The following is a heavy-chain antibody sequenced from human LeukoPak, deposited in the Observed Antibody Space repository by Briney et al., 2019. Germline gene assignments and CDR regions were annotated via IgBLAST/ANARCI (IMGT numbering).Heavy chain of an antibody. CDR1: GYSISSGYY. Sequence: PSETLSLTCSVSGYSISSGYYWGWIRQPPGKGLEWIGSFYHSGNTYYNPSLKSRVTISVDTSKNQFSLKLSSVTAADTAVYYCARISPISSSWYYWGENWISGPNWFDPWGQGTLVTVSS. CDR3: ARISPISSSWYYWGENWISGPNWFDP. V-gene: IGHV4-38-2*02. CDR2: FYHSGNT. D-gene: IGHD6-13*01. J-gene: IGHJ5*02.